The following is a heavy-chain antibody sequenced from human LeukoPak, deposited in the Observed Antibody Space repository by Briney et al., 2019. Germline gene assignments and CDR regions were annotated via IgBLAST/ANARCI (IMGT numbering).Heavy chain of an antibody. CDR1: GFSLSTSGVG. D-gene: IGHD6-13*01. J-gene: IGHJ4*02. CDR3: AHRIAPGGTFDY. V-gene: IGHV2-5*01. Sequence: SGPTLVNPTQTLTLTCSFSGFSLSTSGVGVGWIRQPPGKALEWLALIYWNDDKFYSPSLKSRLTITKDTSKNQVVLTLANMDPVDTATYYCAHRIAPGGTFDYWGQGALVTVSS. CDR2: IYWNDDK.